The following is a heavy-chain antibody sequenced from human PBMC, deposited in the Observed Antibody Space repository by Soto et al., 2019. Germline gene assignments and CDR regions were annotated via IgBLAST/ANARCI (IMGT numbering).Heavy chain of an antibody. V-gene: IGHV2-5*01. CDR2: IYWNDDK. CDR3: VSGSFPNWFDP. CDR1: GFSFSTSGVG. Sequence: SGPTLVNPTQTLTLTCTFSGFSFSTSGVGVGWIRQPPGKALEWLAPIYWNDDKRYSPSLKSRLTITKDTSKNQVVLTMTNMDPVDTATYYCVSGSFPNWFDPWGQGTLVTVSS. J-gene: IGHJ5*02. D-gene: IGHD3-10*01.